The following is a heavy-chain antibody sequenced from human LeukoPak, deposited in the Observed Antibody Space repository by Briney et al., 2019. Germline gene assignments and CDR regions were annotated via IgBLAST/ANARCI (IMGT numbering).Heavy chain of an antibody. CDR3: ARDSASGIAAAGSPYFDY. CDR1: GGSISSGGYY. J-gene: IGHJ4*02. CDR2: IYYSGST. V-gene: IGHV4-31*03. Sequence: SETLSLTCTVSGGSISSGGYYWRWIRQHPGKGLEWIVYIYYSGSTYYNPSLKSRVTISVDTSKNQFSLKLSSVTAADTAVYYCARDSASGIAAAGSPYFDYWGQGTLVTVSS. D-gene: IGHD6-13*01.